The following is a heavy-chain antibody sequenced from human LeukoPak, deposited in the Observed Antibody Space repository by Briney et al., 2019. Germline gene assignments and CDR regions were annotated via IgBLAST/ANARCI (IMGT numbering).Heavy chain of an antibody. CDR2: IYYSGAT. CDR1: GGSISTYY. J-gene: IGHJ4*02. CDR3: ARGVYIAAAQYGF. Sequence: SETLSLACTVSGGSISTYYWNWIRQPPGKGLEWIGYIYYSGATNYNPSLKSRVTISVDTSKNQFSLKLSSVTAADTAVYYCARGVYIAAAQYGFWGQGTLVTVSS. D-gene: IGHD6-13*01. V-gene: IGHV4-59*01.